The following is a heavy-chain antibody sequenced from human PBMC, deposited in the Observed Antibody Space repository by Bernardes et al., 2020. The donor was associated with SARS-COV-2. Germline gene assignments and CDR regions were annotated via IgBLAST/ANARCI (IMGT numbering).Heavy chain of an antibody. CDR3: AREVPGIAAADFDY. CDR1: GFIFSNYW. J-gene: IGHJ4*02. CDR2: IKDDGGEK. V-gene: IGHV3-7*01. Sequence: GGSLRLSCAASGFIFSNYWMSWVRQAPGKGLEWVANIKDDGGEKFYVDSVKGRFTISRDDAENSLYLHMNSLRVEDTAVYYCAREVPGIAAADFDYWGQGILVTGSA. D-gene: IGHD6-13*01.